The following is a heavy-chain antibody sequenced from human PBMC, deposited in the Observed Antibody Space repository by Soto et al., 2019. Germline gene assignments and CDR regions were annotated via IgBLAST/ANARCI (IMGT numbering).Heavy chain of an antibody. J-gene: IGHJ4*02. CDR2: IVVGSGNT. CDR1: GFTFTSSA. CDR3: AADKGGYAAGRAFDS. D-gene: IGHD5-12*01. Sequence: SVKVSCKASGFTFTSSAVQWVRQARGQRLEWVGWIVVGSGNTNYAQKFQERVTITRDMSTSTAYMELSSLRSEDTAVYYCAADKGGYAAGRAFDSWGQGTLVPVSS. V-gene: IGHV1-58*01.